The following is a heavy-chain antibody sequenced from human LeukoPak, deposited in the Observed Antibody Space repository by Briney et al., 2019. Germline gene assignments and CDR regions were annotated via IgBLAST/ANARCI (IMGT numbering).Heavy chain of an antibody. D-gene: IGHD6-19*01. CDR1: GFTVSSNY. V-gene: IGHV3-64D*06. Sequence: PGGSLRLSCAASGFTVSSNYMNWVRQAPGKGLEYVSAISSNGGSTYYADSVKGRFTISRDNSKNTLYLQMSSLRAEDTAVYYCVKDGNQWLVPNFDYWGQGTLVTVSS. J-gene: IGHJ4*02. CDR2: ISSNGGST. CDR3: VKDGNQWLVPNFDY.